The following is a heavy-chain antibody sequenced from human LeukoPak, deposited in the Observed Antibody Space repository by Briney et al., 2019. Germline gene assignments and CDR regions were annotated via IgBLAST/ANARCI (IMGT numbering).Heavy chain of an antibody. D-gene: IGHD3-10*01. Sequence: SETLSLTCTVSGGSISSSSYYWGWIRQPPGKGLEWIGSIYYSGSTYYNPSLKSRVTISVDTSKNQFSLKLSSVTAADTAVYYCARPGYYGSGDAFDIWGQGTMVTVSS. V-gene: IGHV4-39*07. J-gene: IGHJ3*02. CDR1: GGSISSSSYY. CDR3: ARPGYYGSGDAFDI. CDR2: IYYSGST.